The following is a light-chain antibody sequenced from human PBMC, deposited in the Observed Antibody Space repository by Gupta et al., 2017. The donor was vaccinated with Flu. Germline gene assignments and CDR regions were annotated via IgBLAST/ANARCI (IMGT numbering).Light chain of an antibody. J-gene: IGKJ1*01. V-gene: IGKV1-9*01. CDR2: AAS. CDR1: QDIVGY. Sequence: SFLSASVGDRVTITCRASQDIVGYLAWYKQKPGRAPNLLLYAASTLQNGVPSRFSGSGYGTELTLTITSRQPEDSAPYYCQQPMGYPIISFGRGTTVETK. CDR3: QQPMGYPIIS.